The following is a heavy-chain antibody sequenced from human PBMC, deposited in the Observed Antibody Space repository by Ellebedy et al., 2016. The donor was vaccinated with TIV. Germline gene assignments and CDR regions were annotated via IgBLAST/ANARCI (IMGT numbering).Heavy chain of an antibody. V-gene: IGHV4-39*01. J-gene: IGHJ5*01. CDR2: IYYSGDT. Sequence: PGGSLRLSCTVSGGSISRSSYYWGWIRQPPGKGLEWIGNIYYSGDTDYNPSLKSRVTISVDTSKNQFSLKLRSVTTADTAVYYCARNPPTYNWVDSWGQGTPVIVSS. CDR3: ARNPPTYNWVDS. CDR1: GGSISRSSYY.